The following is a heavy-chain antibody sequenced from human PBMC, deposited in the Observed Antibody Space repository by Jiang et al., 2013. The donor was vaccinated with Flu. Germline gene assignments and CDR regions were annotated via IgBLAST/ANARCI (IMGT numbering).Heavy chain of an antibody. J-gene: IGHJ4*02. V-gene: IGHV4-39*02. CDR3: ARRSSGGVTGDPIDY. Sequence: PGLVKPSETLSLTCTVSGGSIRTSSYCWGWIRQPPGKGLEWIASIYSSGTTYFNPSLKGRVTISVDTSRNHFSLNVSSVTAADTAVYYCARRSSGGVTGDPIDYWGQGTLVTVS. CDR1: GGSIRTSSYC. D-gene: IGHD3-9*01. CDR2: IYSSGTT.